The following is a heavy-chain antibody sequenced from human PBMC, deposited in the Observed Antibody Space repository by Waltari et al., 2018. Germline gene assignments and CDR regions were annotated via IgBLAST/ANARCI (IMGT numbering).Heavy chain of an antibody. CDR1: GGSISSYY. Sequence: QVQLQESGPGLVKPSETLSLTCTVSGGSISSYYWSWIRQPPGKGLEWIGYIYYRGSTNYSPSRKSRVTISVDTSKNRFSLKLSSVTAADTAVYYGARGGGAAAGTFDYWGQGTLVTVSS. D-gene: IGHD6-13*01. J-gene: IGHJ4*02. CDR3: ARGGGAAAGTFDY. CDR2: IYYRGST. V-gene: IGHV4-59*01.